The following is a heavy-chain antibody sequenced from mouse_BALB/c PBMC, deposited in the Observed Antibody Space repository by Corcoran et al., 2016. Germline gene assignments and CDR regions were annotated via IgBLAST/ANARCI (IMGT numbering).Heavy chain of an antibody. CDR3: ASWGGNYFPFAY. V-gene: IGHV9S7*01. CDR2: INTHSGVP. Sequence: QLVQSGPELKKPGETVRISCKASGYTFTTAGMQWVQKMPGKGLKWIGWINTHSGVPKYAEDFKGRFAFSLETSASTAYLQINNLKNEDMATYFCASWGGNYFPFAYWGQGTLVTVSA. D-gene: IGHD2-1*01. J-gene: IGHJ3*01. CDR1: GYTFTTAG.